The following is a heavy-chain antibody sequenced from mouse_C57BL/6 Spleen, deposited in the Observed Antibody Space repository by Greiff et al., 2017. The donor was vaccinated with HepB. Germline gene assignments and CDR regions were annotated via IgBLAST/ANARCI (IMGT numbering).Heavy chain of an antibody. J-gene: IGHJ4*01. D-gene: IGHD3-2*02. V-gene: IGHV1-55*01. CDR2: IYPGSGST. Sequence: QVHVKQPGAELVKPGASVKMSCKASGYTFTSYWITWVKQRPGQGLEWIGDIYPGSGSTNYNEKFKSKATLTVDTSSSTAYMQLSSLTSEDSAVYYCAGSGYVDAMDYWGQGTSVTVSS. CDR1: GYTFTSYW. CDR3: AGSGYVDAMDY.